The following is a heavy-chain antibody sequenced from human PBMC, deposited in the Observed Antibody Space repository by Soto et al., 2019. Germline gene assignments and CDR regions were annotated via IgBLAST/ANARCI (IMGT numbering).Heavy chain of an antibody. D-gene: IGHD3-3*01. Sequence: SETLSLTCAVYGGSFSGYYWSWIRQPPGKGLEWIGEINHSGSTNYNPSLKSRVTISVDTSENQFSLKLSSVTAADTAVYYCARITIFGVAAAERWGQETLVTVSS. CDR2: INHSGST. CDR3: ARITIFGVAAAER. J-gene: IGHJ4*02. CDR1: GGSFSGYY. V-gene: IGHV4-34*01.